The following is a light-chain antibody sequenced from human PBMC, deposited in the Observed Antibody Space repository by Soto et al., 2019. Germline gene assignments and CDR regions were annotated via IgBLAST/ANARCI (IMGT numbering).Light chain of an antibody. V-gene: IGKV3-15*01. J-gene: IGKJ1*01. CDR1: QSFSSN. CDR2: GAS. Sequence: APATLSVSTGERATLSCRASQSFSSNLAWYQQKPGQAPRLLIYGASTRATGIPARFSGSQYGTEFTLTISSLQXEDFAMYXXXQXNXXXRTFXXGTKVDI. CDR3: XQXNXXXRT.